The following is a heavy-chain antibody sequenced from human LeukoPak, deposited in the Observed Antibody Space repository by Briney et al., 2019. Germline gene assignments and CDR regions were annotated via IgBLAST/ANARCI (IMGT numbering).Heavy chain of an antibody. J-gene: IGHJ4*02. CDR1: GFTFSTYG. V-gene: IGHV3-30*02. CDR2: IRYDESRT. CDR3: ATGVDYWSGYIRFDY. D-gene: IGHD3-3*01. Sequence: PGGSLRLSCAASGFTFSTYGMHWVRQAPGEGLEWVTFIRYDESRTFYADSVKGRFTISRDNSKSTLYLQMNSLRAEDTAVYYCATGVDYWSGYIRFDYWGQGTLVTVSS.